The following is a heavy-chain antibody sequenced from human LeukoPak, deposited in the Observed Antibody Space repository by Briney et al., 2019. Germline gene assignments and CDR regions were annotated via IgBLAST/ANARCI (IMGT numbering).Heavy chain of an antibody. D-gene: IGHD6-19*01. CDR1: GGSISSSNW. CDR2: IHYGGST. V-gene: IGHV4-28*01. J-gene: IGHJ4*02. CDR3: ARGYGPNSSGWDS. Sequence: SETLSLTCAVSGGSISSSNWWSWIRQPPGQGLEWIGYIHYGGSTNYNPSLKSRVTMSVDTSKSQFSLKVTSMTAADTAVYYCARGYGPNSSGWDSWGQGTLVTVSS.